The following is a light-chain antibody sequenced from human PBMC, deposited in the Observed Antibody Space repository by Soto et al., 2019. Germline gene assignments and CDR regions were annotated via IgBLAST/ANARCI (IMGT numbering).Light chain of an antibody. Sequence: QSALTQPASVSGSPGQSITISCTGTSSDVGGYNYVSWYQQHPGKAPKLMIYEVSNRPSGVVNRFSGSKSGNTASLTISGLQAEDEADYYCSSFTGSSTQVFGTGTKLTVL. CDR3: SSFTGSSTQV. V-gene: IGLV2-14*01. CDR2: EVS. CDR1: SSDVGGYNY. J-gene: IGLJ1*01.